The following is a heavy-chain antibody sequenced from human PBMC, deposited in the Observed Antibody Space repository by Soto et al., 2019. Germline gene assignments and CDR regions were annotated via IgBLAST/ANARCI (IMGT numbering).Heavy chain of an antibody. CDR3: AIVKTLTTYYEFWSGYGTFDY. J-gene: IGHJ4*02. CDR1: GYSFTSYW. Sequence: GESLKISCKGSGYSFTSYWIGWVRQMPGKGLEWMGIIYPGDSDTRYSPSFQGQVTISADKSISTAYLQWSSLKASDTAVYYCAIVKTLTTYYEFWSGYGTFDYWGQGTLVTVSS. D-gene: IGHD3-3*01. CDR2: IYPGDSDT. V-gene: IGHV5-51*01.